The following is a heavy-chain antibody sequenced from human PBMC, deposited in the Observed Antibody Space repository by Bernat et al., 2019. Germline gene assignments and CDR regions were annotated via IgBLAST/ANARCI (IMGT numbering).Heavy chain of an antibody. CDR3: ARHFLAVAGPEKYFHH. V-gene: IGHV3-53*01. J-gene: IGHJ1*01. Sequence: EAQLVESGGGLIQPGGSLRLSCTASGFTVSSNYMSWVRQAPGKGLEWVSIIYSGGTTYYADSVKGRFTISRDNSKNTVYLQLNSLRAGDTAVYYCARHFLAVAGPEKYFHHWGQGTLVTVSS. CDR1: GFTVSSNY. CDR2: IYSGGTT. D-gene: IGHD6-19*01.